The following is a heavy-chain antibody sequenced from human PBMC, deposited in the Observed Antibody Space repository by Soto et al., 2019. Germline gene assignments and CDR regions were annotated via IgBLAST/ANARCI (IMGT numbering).Heavy chain of an antibody. D-gene: IGHD4-17*01. J-gene: IGHJ4*02. Sequence: QVQLQESGPGLVKPSETLSLTCTVSGGSISSYYWSWIRQPPGKGLEWIGYIYSSGSTNYNPSLTRRVTISGDTSKNQFSLKRSSVTAADTAVYYCARVSPTAFYGDPAGTSGDYYFDYWGQGTLVTVSS. CDR3: ARVSPTAFYGDPAGTSGDYYFDY. CDR2: IYSSGST. CDR1: GGSISSYY. V-gene: IGHV4-59*01.